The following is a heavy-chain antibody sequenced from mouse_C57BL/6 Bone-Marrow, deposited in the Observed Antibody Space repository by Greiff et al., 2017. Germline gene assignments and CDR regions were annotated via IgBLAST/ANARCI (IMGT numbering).Heavy chain of an antibody. CDR1: GYTFTSYT. J-gene: IGHJ2*01. Sequence: QVHVKQSGAELARPGASVKMSCKASGYTFTSYTMHWVKQRPGQGLEWIGYINPSSGYTKYNQKFKDKATLTADKSSSTAYMQLSSLTSEDSAVYYCARFITTVGYFDYWGQGTNLTVSS. D-gene: IGHD1-1*01. CDR3: ARFITTVGYFDY. V-gene: IGHV1-4*01. CDR2: INPSSGYT.